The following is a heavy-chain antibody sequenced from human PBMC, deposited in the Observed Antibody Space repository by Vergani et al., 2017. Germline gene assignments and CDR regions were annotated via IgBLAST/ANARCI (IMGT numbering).Heavy chain of an antibody. CDR1: GGSISSGSYY. Sequence: QVQLQESGPGLVKPSQTLSLTCTVSGGSISSGSYYWSWIRQPAGKGLEWIGRIYTSGSTNYNPSLKSRVTISVDTSKNQFSLKLNSVTAADTAMYYCAGIGGYDEGDAFRIGYFDSWGPGILVTVSS. CDR3: AGIGGYDEGDAFRIGYFDS. D-gene: IGHD3-16*01. CDR2: IYTSGST. J-gene: IGHJ4*02. V-gene: IGHV4-61*02.